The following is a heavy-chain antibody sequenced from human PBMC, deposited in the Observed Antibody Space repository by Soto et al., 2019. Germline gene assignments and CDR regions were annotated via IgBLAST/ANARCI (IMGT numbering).Heavy chain of an antibody. D-gene: IGHD3-3*01. Sequence: SETLSLTCSVSGYSMTIGYYWGWFRQPPGKGLEWLGSIYHGGSVYYNPSLKSRVTISLDKSKNHFSLDLTSVTAADTAVYYCARTFDYYGMDVWGQGNTVTVSS. CDR1: GYSMTIGYY. CDR2: IYHGGSV. CDR3: ARTFDYYGMDV. V-gene: IGHV4-38-2*01. J-gene: IGHJ6*02.